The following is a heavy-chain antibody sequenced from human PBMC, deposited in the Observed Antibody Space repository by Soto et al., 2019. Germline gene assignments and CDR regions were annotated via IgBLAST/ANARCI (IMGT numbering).Heavy chain of an antibody. Sequence: QVQLVQSRAEVKKPGATVKVSCKASGYTFTSYYMYWVRQAPGQGLEWMGIINPSGGSTSYAQKFQGRVTMTRDTSTSTVYMELSSLGSEDTAVYYCARPLGYCSGGSCYDALDIWGQGTMVTVSS. J-gene: IGHJ3*02. CDR2: INPSGGST. CDR3: ARPLGYCSGGSCYDALDI. CDR1: GYTFTSYY. V-gene: IGHV1-46*01. D-gene: IGHD2-15*01.